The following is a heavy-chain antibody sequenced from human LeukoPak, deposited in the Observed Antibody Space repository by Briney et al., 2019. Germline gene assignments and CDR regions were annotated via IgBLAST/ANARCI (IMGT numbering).Heavy chain of an antibody. J-gene: IGHJ4*02. V-gene: IGHV1-2*02. CDR2: INPHSGGT. CDR3: AREGVIGDGYNFFDY. D-gene: IGHD5-24*01. Sequence: EASVNVRCKASGYTFIGYYMHWVRQAPGQGLEWMGWINPHSGGTNSEQNFQGRVTMSRDTSISTVYMELSRLRSDDTALYYCAREGVIGDGYNFFDYWGQGTLVTVSS. CDR1: GYTFIGYY.